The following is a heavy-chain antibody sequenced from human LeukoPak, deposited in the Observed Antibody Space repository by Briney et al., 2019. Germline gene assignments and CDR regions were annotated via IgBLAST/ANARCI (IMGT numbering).Heavy chain of an antibody. CDR1: GGSISIYY. CDR3: ARVAAAGSVQFDY. CDR2: IYYSGST. V-gene: IGHV4-59*01. D-gene: IGHD6-13*01. J-gene: IGHJ4*02. Sequence: PSETLSLTCTVSGGSISIYYWSWIRQPPGEGLGWGGYIYYSGSTNYNPSLKSRVTISVDTSKNQFSLKLSSVTAADTAVYYCARVAAAGSVQFDYWGQGTLVTVSS.